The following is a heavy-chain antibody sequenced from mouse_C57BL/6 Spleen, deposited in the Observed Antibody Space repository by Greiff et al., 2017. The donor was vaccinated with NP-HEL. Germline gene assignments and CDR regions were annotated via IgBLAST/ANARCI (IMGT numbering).Heavy chain of an antibody. CDR1: GYTFTTYP. V-gene: IGHV1-47*01. D-gene: IGHD1-1*01. CDR2: FHPYNDDT. CDR3: ARPGSSHYWYFDV. J-gene: IGHJ1*03. Sequence: VQLQQSGAELVKPGASVKMSCKASGYTFTTYPIEWMKQNHGNSLEWIGNFHPYNDDTKYNEKFKGKATLTVEKSSSTVYLELSRLTSDDSAVYYCARPGSSHYWYFDVWGTGTTVTVSS.